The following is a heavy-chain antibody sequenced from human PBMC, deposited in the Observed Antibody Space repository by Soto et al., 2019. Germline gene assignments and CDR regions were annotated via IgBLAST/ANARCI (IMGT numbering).Heavy chain of an antibody. CDR3: ARDLDGSGSYFTNY. J-gene: IGHJ4*02. Sequence: ASVKVSCKTSGYTFSSIGISWVRQAPGQGLEWMGWISPHKGDTYYAQRLQGRVTMTTDTSTNTAYMELRSLRSDDTAVYFCARDLDGSGSYFTNYWGPGTLVTVSS. D-gene: IGHD3-10*01. V-gene: IGHV1-18*01. CDR1: GYTFSSIG. CDR2: ISPHKGDT.